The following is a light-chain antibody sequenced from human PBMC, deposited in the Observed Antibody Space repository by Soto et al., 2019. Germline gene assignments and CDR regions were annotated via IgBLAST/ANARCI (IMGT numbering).Light chain of an antibody. V-gene: IGKV3-20*01. CDR2: RTS. CDR3: QQYESSPLT. Sequence: EIVLTQSPDTLSLSPGERATLSCRASQSVGSSFLAWYQQKPGQAPRLLIYRTSTRASGIPDRFTGSGSGTDFTLTISRLEPKDFAVYYCQQYESSPLTFGGGTKVEIK. CDR1: QSVGSSF. J-gene: IGKJ4*01.